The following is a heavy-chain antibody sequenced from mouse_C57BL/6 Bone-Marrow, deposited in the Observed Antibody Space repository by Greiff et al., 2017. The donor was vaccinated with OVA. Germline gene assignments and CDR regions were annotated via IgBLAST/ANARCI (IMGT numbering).Heavy chain of an antibody. J-gene: IGHJ2*01. CDR1: GYSITSGYY. CDR3: AREGTTVGDYFDY. V-gene: IGHV3-6*01. CDR2: ISYDGSN. Sequence: VQLKESGPGLVKPSQSLSLTCSVTGYSITSGYYWNWIRQFPGNKLEWMGYISYDGSNNYNPSLKNRISITRDTSKNQFFLKLNSVTTEDTATYYCAREGTTVGDYFDYWGQGTTLTVSS. D-gene: IGHD1-1*01.